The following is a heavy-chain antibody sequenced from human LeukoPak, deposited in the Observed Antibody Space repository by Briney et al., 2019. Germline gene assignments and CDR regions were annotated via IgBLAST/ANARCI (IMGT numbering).Heavy chain of an antibody. CDR1: GSTFSSYP. J-gene: IGHJ4*02. V-gene: IGHV3-30-3*01. D-gene: IGHD3-22*01. Sequence: PGGSLRLSCAASGSTFSSYPMHWVRQAPGKGLEWVAVISYDGSGKHYADPVKGRFTISRDNSKNTLYLQMNSLRAEDTAVYYCAREGSSGFYPYWGQGILVTVSS. CDR3: AREGSSGFYPY. CDR2: ISYDGSGK.